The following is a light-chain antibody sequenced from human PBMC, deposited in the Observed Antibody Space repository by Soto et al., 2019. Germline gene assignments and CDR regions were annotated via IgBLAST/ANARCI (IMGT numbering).Light chain of an antibody. V-gene: IGLV1-44*01. J-gene: IGLJ1*01. CDR3: AAWDDSLKGYV. Sequence: QSVLTQPPSASAPPGQGVTISCSGSSSNVGTNTVTWYQQLSGTAPKLLIYTDNFQSSGVPERFSGSKSGTSASLAISGLPSDDEADYYCAAWDDSLKGYVFGTGTKLTVL. CDR1: SSNVGTNT. CDR2: TDN.